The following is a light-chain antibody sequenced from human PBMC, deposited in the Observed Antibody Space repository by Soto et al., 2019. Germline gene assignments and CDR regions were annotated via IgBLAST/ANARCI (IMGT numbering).Light chain of an antibody. CDR2: DAS. CDR1: QSISSW. V-gene: IGKV1-5*01. J-gene: IGKJ1*01. Sequence: DIQMTQSPSTLSASVGDRVTITCRASQSISSWLAWYQQKPGKAPKLLIYDASSLESGVPSRFSGSGSGTEFTLTISRLQPDDFATYYCQQYDSYPRTFGRGTKVDI. CDR3: QQYDSYPRT.